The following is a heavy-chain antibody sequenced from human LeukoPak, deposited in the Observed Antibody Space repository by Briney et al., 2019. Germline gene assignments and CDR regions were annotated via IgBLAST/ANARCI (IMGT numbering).Heavy chain of an antibody. Sequence: GGSLRLSCVASGFSVTSYAVSWVRQAPGKGLEWISYITSTSSPTYYADSVKGRFTISRDNAKNSLYLQMNSLRAEDTAVYYCARAIGSYGDSAYWGEGTLVTVSS. CDR2: ITSTSSPT. J-gene: IGHJ4*02. CDR3: ARAIGSYGDSAY. D-gene: IGHD4-17*01. CDR1: GFSVTSYA. V-gene: IGHV3-48*04.